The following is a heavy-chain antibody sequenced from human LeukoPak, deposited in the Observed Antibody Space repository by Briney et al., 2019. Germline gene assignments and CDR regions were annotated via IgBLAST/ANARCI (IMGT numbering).Heavy chain of an antibody. Sequence: ASVKVSCKASGYTFTSYYLHWVRQAPGQGLEWMGIINPSGGSTSYAQKFQGRVTMTTDTSTSTAYIELRSLRSDDTAVYYCARDSGAVVADFDYWGQGTLVTVSS. CDR1: GYTFTSYY. CDR3: ARDSGAVVADFDY. J-gene: IGHJ4*02. D-gene: IGHD2-15*01. V-gene: IGHV1-46*01. CDR2: INPSGGST.